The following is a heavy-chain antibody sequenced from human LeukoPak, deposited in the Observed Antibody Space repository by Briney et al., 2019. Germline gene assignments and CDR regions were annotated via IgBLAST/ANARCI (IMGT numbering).Heavy chain of an antibody. Sequence: SETLSLTCTVSGGSISSYYWSWIRQPPGKGLEWIGYIYYSGSTYYNPSLKSRVTISVDTSKNQFSLKLSSVTAADTAVYYCASLSSDDYWGQGTLVTVSS. CDR2: IYYSGST. V-gene: IGHV4-59*12. J-gene: IGHJ4*02. CDR3: ASLSSDDY. D-gene: IGHD3-22*01. CDR1: GGSISSYY.